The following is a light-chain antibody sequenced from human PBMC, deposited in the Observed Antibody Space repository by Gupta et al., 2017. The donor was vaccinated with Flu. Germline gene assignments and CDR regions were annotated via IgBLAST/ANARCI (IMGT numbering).Light chain of an antibody. CDR3: QQYDSYWT. J-gene: IGKJ1*01. V-gene: IGKV1-5*03. CDR2: KTS. CDR1: QSIGSW. Sequence: SPSNLSASVGDRVTITCRASQSIGSWLAWHQQKPGKAPRLLIYKTSNLVGGVPSRFSGSASGTEFTLTISSLQFDDFATYYCQQYDSYWTFGQGTKVEIK.